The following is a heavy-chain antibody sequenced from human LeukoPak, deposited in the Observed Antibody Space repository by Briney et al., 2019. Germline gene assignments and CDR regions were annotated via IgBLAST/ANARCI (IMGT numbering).Heavy chain of an antibody. CDR3: AKDRGSYYAEFFQH. V-gene: IGHV3-23*01. CDR2: ISGSGGST. Sequence: PAGSLRLSCAASGFTFSSYAMSWVRQASGKGLEWVSAISGSGGSTYYADSVKGRFTISRDNSKNTLYLQMNSLRAEDTAVYYCAKDRGSYYAEFFQHWGQGTLVTVSS. CDR1: GFTFSSYA. J-gene: IGHJ1*01. D-gene: IGHD1-26*01.